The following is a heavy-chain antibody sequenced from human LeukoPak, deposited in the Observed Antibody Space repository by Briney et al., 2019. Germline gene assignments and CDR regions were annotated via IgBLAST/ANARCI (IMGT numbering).Heavy chain of an antibody. CDR2: IYYSGST. Sequence: SETLPLTCAVSGGSINSYYWSWLRQPPGKGLEWIGYIYYSGSTYYNPSLKSRVTISVDTSKNQFSLKLSSVTAADTAVYYCARHGSSSWSYFEYWGQGTLVTVSS. J-gene: IGHJ4*02. D-gene: IGHD6-13*01. V-gene: IGHV4-59*08. CDR1: GGSINSYY. CDR3: ARHGSSSWSYFEY.